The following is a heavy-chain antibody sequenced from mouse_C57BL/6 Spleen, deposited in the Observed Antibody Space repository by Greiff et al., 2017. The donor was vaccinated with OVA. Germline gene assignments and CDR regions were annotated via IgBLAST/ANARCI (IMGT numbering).Heavy chain of an antibody. CDR1: GYTFTSYW. J-gene: IGHJ3*01. D-gene: IGHD1-2*01. CDR2: IDPSDSYT. Sequence: QVQLQQPGAELVMPGASVKLSCKASGYTFTSYWMHWVKQRPGQGLEWIGEIDPSDSYTNYNQKFKGKSTLTVDKSSSTAYMQLSSLTSEDSAVYYCASGYYGSFAYWGQGTLVTVSA. V-gene: IGHV1-69*01. CDR3: ASGYYGSFAY.